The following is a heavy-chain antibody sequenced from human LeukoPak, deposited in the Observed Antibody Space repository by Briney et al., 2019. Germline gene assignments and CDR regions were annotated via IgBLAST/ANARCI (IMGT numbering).Heavy chain of an antibody. CDR1: GCTISSYS. D-gene: IGHD3-10*01. J-gene: IGHJ4*02. CDR3: ERHHDSGTYPLDY. V-gene: IGHV4-59*01. Sequence: SETLCLSCAASGCTISSYSWSWIRQPPGKGLEWVGDIYYSGSTNYNPSSMKGGTTSVDMTSNKFSLMLSAVTGAETAVYYCERHHDSGTYPLDYWGQGTLVTVSS. CDR2: IYYSGST.